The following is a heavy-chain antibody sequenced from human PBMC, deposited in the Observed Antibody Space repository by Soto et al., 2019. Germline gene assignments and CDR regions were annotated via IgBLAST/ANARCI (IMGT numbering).Heavy chain of an antibody. CDR1: GGSISSYY. J-gene: IGHJ6*03. V-gene: IGHV4-59*08. CDR2: IYYSGST. CDR3: ASSPPDYYYYYMDV. Sequence: QVQLQESGPGLVKPSETLSLTCTVSGGSISSYYWSWIRQPPGKGLEWIGYIYYSGSTNYNPSLKSRVTISVDTSKNQFSLKLSSVTAADTAVYYCASSPPDYYYYYMDVWGKGTTVTVSS.